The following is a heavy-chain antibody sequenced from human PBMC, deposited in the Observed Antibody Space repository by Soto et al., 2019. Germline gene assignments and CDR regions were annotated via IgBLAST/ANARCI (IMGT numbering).Heavy chain of an antibody. V-gene: IGHV1-18*01. CDR1: GYTFFNYG. J-gene: IGHJ4*02. Sequence: QVQLVQSGAEVKKPGASVKVSCKASGYTFFNYGISWVRQAPGQGLEWMGWISAYNGNRNYAGKFQGRATMTTETSTSTAYMELRSLRSHDTAVYYCARDGITLAGSFDYWGQGTLVTVSS. CDR2: ISAYNGNR. CDR3: ARDGITLAGSFDY. D-gene: IGHD6-19*01.